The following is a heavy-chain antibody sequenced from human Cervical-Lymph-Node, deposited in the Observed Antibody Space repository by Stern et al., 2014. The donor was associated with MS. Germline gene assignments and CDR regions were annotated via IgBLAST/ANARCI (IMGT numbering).Heavy chain of an antibody. Sequence: QVQLVQSGAEVKKPGASVKVACKASGYTFTSYAIHWVRQAPGQRLEWMGWIHAGNGNTKYSQSFQGRFSITGDTSASTAFMELTSLRTEDTAVYYCTRNRVAASGSVWFDPWGQGTMVTVSS. J-gene: IGHJ5*02. CDR3: TRNRVAASGSVWFDP. CDR2: IHAGNGNT. D-gene: IGHD1-14*01. CDR1: GYTFTSYA. V-gene: IGHV1-3*01.